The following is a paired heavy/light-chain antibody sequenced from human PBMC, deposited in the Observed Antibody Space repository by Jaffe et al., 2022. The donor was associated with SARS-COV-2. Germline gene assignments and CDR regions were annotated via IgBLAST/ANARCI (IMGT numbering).Heavy chain of an antibody. CDR2: INTNTGNP. D-gene: IGHD3-9*01. Sequence: QVQLVQSGSELKKPGASVKVSCKASGYTFTSYAMSWVRQAPGQGLEWIGWINTNTGNPTYAQGFRGRFVFSLDTSVRTAHLQISSLMTGDTAVYYCARGKYFDWSRDHYFMDVWGKGTTVTVSS. J-gene: IGHJ6*03. V-gene: IGHV7-4-1*02. CDR3: ARGKYFDWSRDHYFMDV. CDR1: GYTFTSYA.
Light chain of an antibody. V-gene: IGLV1-44*01. CDR2: NNN. CDR1: SSNIGSNT. J-gene: IGLJ2*01. Sequence: QSVLTQPPSASGTPGQRVSISCSGSSSNIGSNTLSWYQQVPGTAPKLLIFNNNERPSGVPDRFSGSKSGTSASLAISWLRSDDEADYYCAVWDDNLNGPVFGGGTKLTVL. CDR3: AVWDDNLNGPV.